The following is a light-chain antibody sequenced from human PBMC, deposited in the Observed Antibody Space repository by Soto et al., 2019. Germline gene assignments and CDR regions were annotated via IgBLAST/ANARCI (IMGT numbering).Light chain of an antibody. CDR1: SSDVGGYNY. CDR3: TSYTSSSTLV. V-gene: IGLV2-14*01. J-gene: IGLJ2*01. CDR2: EVS. Sequence: QSALTQPASVSGSPGQAITISCTGTSSDVGGYNYVSWYQQHPGKAPKLMIHEVSNRPSGVSNRFSGSKSGKTASLTISGLQAEDEADYYCTSYTSSSTLVFGGGIKLTVL.